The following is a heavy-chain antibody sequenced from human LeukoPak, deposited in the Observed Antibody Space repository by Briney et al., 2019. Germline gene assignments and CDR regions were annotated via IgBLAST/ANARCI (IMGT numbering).Heavy chain of an antibody. J-gene: IGHJ4*02. Sequence: PSETLSLTCTVSGGSISSYYWSWIRQPPGKGLEWIGYISYSGTTNYDPSLKSRVTISVAPSKNQFSLKLRSVTAPDTAVYYCARDRGNYFDYWGQGTLVTVSS. CDR2: ISYSGTT. CDR1: GGSISSYY. CDR3: ARDRGNYFDY. D-gene: IGHD6-13*01. V-gene: IGHV4-59*01.